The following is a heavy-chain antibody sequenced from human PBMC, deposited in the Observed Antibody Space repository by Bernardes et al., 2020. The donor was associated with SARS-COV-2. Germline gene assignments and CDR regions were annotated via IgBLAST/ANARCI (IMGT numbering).Heavy chain of an antibody. D-gene: IGHD3-16*02. CDR2: IYWDDDK. V-gene: IGHV2-5*02. CDR3: AHLPPMITFGGVIVPSSFDY. Sequence: SGPTLVKPTQTLTLTCTFSGFSLSTSGVGVGWIRQPPGKALEWLALIYWDDDKRYSPSLKSRLTITKDTSKNQVVLTMTNMDPVDTASYYCAHLPPMITFGGVIVPSSFDYWGQGTLVTVSS. CDR1: GFSLSTSGVG. J-gene: IGHJ4*02.